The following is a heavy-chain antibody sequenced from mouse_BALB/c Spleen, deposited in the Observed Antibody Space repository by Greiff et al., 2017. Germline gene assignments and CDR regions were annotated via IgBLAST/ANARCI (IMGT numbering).Heavy chain of an antibody. CDR1: GFTFSSFG. CDR3: ARGGWLYAMDY. J-gene: IGHJ4*01. CDR2: ISSGSSTI. V-gene: IGHV5-17*02. D-gene: IGHD1-1*02. Sequence: EVKLMESGGGLVQPGGSRKLSCAASGFTFSSFGMHWVRQAPEKGLEWVAYISSGSSTIYYADTVKGRFTISRDNPKNTLFLQMTSLRSEDTAMYYCARGGWLYAMDYWGQGTSVTVSS.